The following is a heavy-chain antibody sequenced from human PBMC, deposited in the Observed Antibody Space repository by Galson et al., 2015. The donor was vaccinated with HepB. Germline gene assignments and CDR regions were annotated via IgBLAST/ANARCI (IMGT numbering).Heavy chain of an antibody. CDR1: GFTFSSYG. CDR2: ISHDGSNK. J-gene: IGHJ3*01. V-gene: IGHV3-30*18. Sequence: SLRLSCAASGFTFSSYGMYWVRQAPGKGLGWVALISHDGSNKYYADSVKGRFTISRDNSKNTLYLQMNSLRAEDTTVYYCAKVSVKGNDADAFDGWGQGTMVSVSS. D-gene: IGHD1-1*01. CDR3: AKVSVKGNDADAFDG.